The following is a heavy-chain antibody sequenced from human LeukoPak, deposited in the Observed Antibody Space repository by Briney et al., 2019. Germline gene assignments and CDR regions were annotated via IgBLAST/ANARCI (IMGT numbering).Heavy chain of an antibody. D-gene: IGHD4-17*01. V-gene: IGHV3-53*01. J-gene: IGHJ4*02. CDR1: GFTFSDYY. CDR2: IYSGGST. Sequence: PGGSLRLSCAASGFTFSDYYMSWVRQAPGKGLEWVSVIYSGGSTYYADSVKGRFTISRDNSKNTLYLQMNSLRAEDTAVYYCARDHYGDYVDYWGQGTLVTVSS. CDR3: ARDHYGDYVDY.